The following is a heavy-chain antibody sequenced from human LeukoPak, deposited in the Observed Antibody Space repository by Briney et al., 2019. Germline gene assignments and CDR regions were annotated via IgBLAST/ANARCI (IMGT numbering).Heavy chain of an antibody. D-gene: IGHD3-10*01. CDR2: ISSSSSYI. J-gene: IGHJ4*02. CDR1: GLTFNNAW. CDR3: AGDQELSGNFDY. V-gene: IGHV3-21*01. Sequence: GGSLRLSCAASGLTFNNAWMNWVRQAPGKGLEWVSSISSSSSYIYYADSVKGRFTISRDNAKNSLYLQMNSLRAEDTAVYYCAGDQELSGNFDYWGQGTLVTVSS.